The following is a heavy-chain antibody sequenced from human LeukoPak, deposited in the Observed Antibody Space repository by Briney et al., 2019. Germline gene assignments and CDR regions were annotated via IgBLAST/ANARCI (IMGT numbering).Heavy chain of an antibody. V-gene: IGHV1-18*01. D-gene: IGHD6-13*01. CDR1: VYTFTSYG. CDR2: ISPYNGNT. Sequence: GASVKVSCKASVYTFTSYGISWVRQAPGQGLGWMGWISPYNGNTNYAQKLQGRVTMTADTSTSTAYMDLRSLSSDDTAVYYCARDGSSSWYAYWGQGTLVTVSS. J-gene: IGHJ4*02. CDR3: ARDGSSSWYAY.